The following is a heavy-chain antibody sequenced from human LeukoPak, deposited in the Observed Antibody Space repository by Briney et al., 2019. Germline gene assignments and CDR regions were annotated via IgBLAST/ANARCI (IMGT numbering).Heavy chain of an antibody. J-gene: IGHJ4*02. D-gene: IGHD2-21*01. CDR2: INQDGSEK. CDR3: ARHIETYYDY. CDR1: GFTFSFYW. V-gene: IGHV3-7*01. Sequence: GGSLRLSCAASGFTFSFYWMSWVRQAPGKGLEWAANINQDGSEKYYVDSVKGRFTISRDNAKNSLSLQMNSLRAEDTAVYYCARHIETYYDYRGQGTLVTVSS.